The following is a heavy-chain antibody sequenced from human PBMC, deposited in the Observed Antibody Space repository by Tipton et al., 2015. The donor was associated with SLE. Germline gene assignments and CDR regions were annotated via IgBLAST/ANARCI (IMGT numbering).Heavy chain of an antibody. J-gene: IGHJ4*02. CDR3: ARAVTGTGWD. D-gene: IGHD1-7*01. CDR2: VSWNNDSI. Sequence: SLRLSCAASGFFFDDYTMHWVRQAPGKGLEWVSGVSWNNDSIGYADSVKGRFTISRDNAKNTLYLQMNNLRTEDTAVYFCARAVTGTGWDWGQGTLVTVSS. CDR1: GFFFDDYT. V-gene: IGHV3-9*01.